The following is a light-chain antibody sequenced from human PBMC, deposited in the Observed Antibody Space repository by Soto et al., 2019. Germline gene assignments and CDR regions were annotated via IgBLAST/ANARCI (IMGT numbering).Light chain of an antibody. Sequence: EVVMTQSPDNLSVFPGERVTLSCRASQSVSTSLAWYQQKPGQTPRLLIYSASTRATGIPARFSGSGSGTEFTLTISSLESEDVAVYFCQQYIHGYTFGQGTKLEIK. CDR2: SAS. CDR3: QQYIHGYT. J-gene: IGKJ2*01. CDR1: QSVSTS. V-gene: IGKV3-15*01.